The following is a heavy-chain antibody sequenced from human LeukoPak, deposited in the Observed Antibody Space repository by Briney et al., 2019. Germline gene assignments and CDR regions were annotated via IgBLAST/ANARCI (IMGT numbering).Heavy chain of an antibody. D-gene: IGHD1-26*01. CDR3: ARDPVEWELLLDY. Sequence: PGGSLRLSCAASGFTFSSYWMRWVRQAPGKGLEWVANIKQDGSEKNYVDSVKGRFTISRDNARNSVYLQMNSLRVEDTAVYYCARDPVEWELLLDYWGQGTLVTVSS. CDR2: IKQDGSEK. CDR1: GFTFSSYW. V-gene: IGHV3-7*01. J-gene: IGHJ4*02.